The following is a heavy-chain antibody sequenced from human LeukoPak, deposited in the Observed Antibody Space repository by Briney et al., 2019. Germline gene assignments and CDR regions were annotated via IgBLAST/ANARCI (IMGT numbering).Heavy chain of an antibody. CDR1: GFTFSTYW. CDR2: INQDGSDK. V-gene: IGHV3-7*04. D-gene: IGHD6-13*01. Sequence: GGSLRLSCAASGFTFSTYWMSWVRQAPGKGLEWVANINQDGSDKSYVDSVKGRFTISRDNAKNSLYLQMNSLRPEDTAVYYCARVGSSLTHYFDYWGQGTLVTVSS. J-gene: IGHJ4*02. CDR3: ARVGSSLTHYFDY.